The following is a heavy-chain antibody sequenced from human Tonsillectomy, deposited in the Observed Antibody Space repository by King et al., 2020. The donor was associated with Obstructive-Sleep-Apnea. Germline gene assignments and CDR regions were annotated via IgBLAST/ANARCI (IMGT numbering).Heavy chain of an antibody. D-gene: IGHD3-10*01. CDR3: ASEYGETSGPYNWFDP. V-gene: IGHV3-48*01. Sequence: VKLVESGGGLVQPGGSLRLSCAASGFTFSSYSMNWVRQAPGKGLEWVSYISSSSSTIYYADSVKGRFTISRDNAKNSLYLQMNSLRAEDTAVYYCASEYGETSGPYNWFDPWGQGTLVTVSS. CDR2: ISSSSSTI. J-gene: IGHJ5*02. CDR1: GFTFSSYS.